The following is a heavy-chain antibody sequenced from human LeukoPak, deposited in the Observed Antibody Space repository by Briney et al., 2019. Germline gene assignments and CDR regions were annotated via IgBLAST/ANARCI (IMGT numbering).Heavy chain of an antibody. V-gene: IGHV3-74*01. J-gene: IGHJ4*02. CDR3: ARRVGYCSGGSCYRSLDY. CDR1: GFTFSSYW. Sequence: GGSLRFSCAASGFTFSSYWMHWVRQAPGKGLVWVSRINSDGSSTSYADSVKGRFTISRDNAKNTLYLQMNSLRAEDTAVYYCARRVGYCSGGSCYRSLDYWGQGTLVTVSS. D-gene: IGHD2-15*01. CDR2: INSDGSST.